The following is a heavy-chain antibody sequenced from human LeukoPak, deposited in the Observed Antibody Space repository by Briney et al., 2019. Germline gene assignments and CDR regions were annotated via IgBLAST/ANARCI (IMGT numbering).Heavy chain of an antibody. CDR1: GGSISSYY. CDR2: IYYSGST. J-gene: IGHJ6*02. Sequence: SETLSLTCTVSGGSISSYYWNWIRQPPGKGLDWIGYIYYSGSTNYNPSLRSRVTISADTSKNQFSLKLSSVTAADTAVYYCARAPVNMGDYYYYGMDVWRQGTTVTVSS. D-gene: IGHD3-16*01. CDR3: ARAPVNMGDYYYYGMDV. V-gene: IGHV4-59*01.